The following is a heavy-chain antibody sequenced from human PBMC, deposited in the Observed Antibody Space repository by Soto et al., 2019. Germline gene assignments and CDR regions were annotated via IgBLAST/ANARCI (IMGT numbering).Heavy chain of an antibody. CDR2: IWYDGSNK. CDR1: GFTFSSYG. D-gene: IGHD2-15*01. CDR3: ARDSDCSGGSCYFDY. J-gene: IGHJ4*02. Sequence: GGSLRLSCPASGFTFSSYGMHWVRQAPGKGLEWVAVIWYDGSNKYYADSVKGRFTISRDNSKNTLYLQMNSLRVEDTDVYYCARDSDCSGGSCYFDYWGQGTLVTVSS. V-gene: IGHV3-33*01.